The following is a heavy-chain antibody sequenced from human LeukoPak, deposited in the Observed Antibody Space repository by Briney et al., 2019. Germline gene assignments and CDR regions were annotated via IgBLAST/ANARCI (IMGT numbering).Heavy chain of an antibody. D-gene: IGHD6-6*01. CDR1: GGTFSSYA. CDR2: IIPIFGTA. Sequence: ASVEVSCKASGGTFSSYAISWVRQAPGQGLEWMGGIIPIFGTANYAQKFQGRVTITADESTSTAYMELSSLRSEDTAVYYCASTPSIAAPYDYWGQGTLVTVSS. J-gene: IGHJ4*02. CDR3: ASTPSIAAPYDY. V-gene: IGHV1-69*13.